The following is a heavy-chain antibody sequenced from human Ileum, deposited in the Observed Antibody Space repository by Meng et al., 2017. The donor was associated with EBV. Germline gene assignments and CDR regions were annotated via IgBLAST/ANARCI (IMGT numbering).Heavy chain of an antibody. CDR3: AYYRVGRGGVGS. V-gene: IGHV4-61*01. CDR1: GGPVSSDSYH. J-gene: IGHJ4*02. CDR2: TYGSDI. Sequence: GRPQVPGPGLVKPSGTLSLTCSVSGGPVSSDSYHWSWIRQSPGRGLEWIGHTYGSDINYSPSFQSRVTISIDTAKNQLFLKLTSVTAADTAMYYCAYYRVGRGGVGSWGQGTLVTVSS. D-gene: IGHD3-16*01.